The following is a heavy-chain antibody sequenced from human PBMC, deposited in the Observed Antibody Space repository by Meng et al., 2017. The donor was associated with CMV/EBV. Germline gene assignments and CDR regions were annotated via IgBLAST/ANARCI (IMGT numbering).Heavy chain of an antibody. J-gene: IGHJ4*02. CDR2: IKQDGSEK. CDR1: GFTFSSYC. Sequence: GGSLRLSCAASGFTFSSYCMSWVRQAPGKGLEWVANIKQDGSEKYYVDSVKGRFTISRDNAKNSLYLQMNSLRAEDTAVYYCARPRVGATWDYWGQGTLVTVSS. D-gene: IGHD1-26*01. V-gene: IGHV3-7*01. CDR3: ARPRVGATWDY.